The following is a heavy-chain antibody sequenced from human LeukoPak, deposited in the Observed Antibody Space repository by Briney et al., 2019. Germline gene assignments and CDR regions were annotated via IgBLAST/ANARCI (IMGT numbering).Heavy chain of an antibody. CDR2: INPSGGST. V-gene: IGHV1-46*01. CDR1: GYTFTSSY. Sequence: ASVKVSCKASGYTFTSSYMHWVRQAPGQGFEWMGIINPSGGSTSYAQKFQGRVTMTRDTSTSTVYMELSSPRSEDTAVYYCARAARIIQYSNLNFDYWGQGTLVTVSS. CDR3: ARAARIIQYSNLNFDY. D-gene: IGHD4-11*01. J-gene: IGHJ4*02.